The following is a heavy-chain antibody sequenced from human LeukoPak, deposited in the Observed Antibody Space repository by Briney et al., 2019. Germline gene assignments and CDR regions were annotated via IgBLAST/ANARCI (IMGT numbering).Heavy chain of an antibody. J-gene: IGHJ4*02. Sequence: SVKVSCKASGGTFSSYAISWVRQAPGQGLEWMGRIIPILGIVNYAQKFQGRVTITADKSTSTAYMELSSLRSEDTAVYYCASGSVVGANYVDYWGQGTLVTVSS. CDR2: IIPILGIV. CDR1: GGTFSSYA. V-gene: IGHV1-69*04. CDR3: ASGSVVGANYVDY. D-gene: IGHD1-26*01.